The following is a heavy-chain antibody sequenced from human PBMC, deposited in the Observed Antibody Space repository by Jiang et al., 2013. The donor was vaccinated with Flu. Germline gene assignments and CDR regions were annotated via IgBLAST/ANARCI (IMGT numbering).Heavy chain of an antibody. Sequence: LLKPSETLSLTCAVYGGSFSGYYWSWIRQPPGKGLEWIGEINHSGSTNYNPSLKSRVTISVDTSKNQFSLKLSSVTAADTAVYYCARVPSIVGATSGPRVLPPDIWGQGTMVTVSS. J-gene: IGHJ3*02. CDR2: INHSGST. V-gene: IGHV4-34*01. CDR1: GGSFSGYY. D-gene: IGHD1-26*01. CDR3: ARVPSIVGATSGPRVLPPDI.